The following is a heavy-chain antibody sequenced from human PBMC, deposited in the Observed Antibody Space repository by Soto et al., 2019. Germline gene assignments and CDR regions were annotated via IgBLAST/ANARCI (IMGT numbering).Heavy chain of an antibody. CDR2: ISAYNGNT. J-gene: IGHJ6*03. D-gene: IGHD2-2*01. Sequence: ASVKVSCKASGYTFTSYGISWVRQAPGQGLEWMGWISAYNGNTNYAQKLQGRVTMTTDTSTSTAYMEPRSLRSDDTAVYYCARGLLGTYCSSTSCLSYYYYYYMDVWGKGTTVTVSS. V-gene: IGHV1-18*01. CDR3: ARGLLGTYCSSTSCLSYYYYYYMDV. CDR1: GYTFTSYG.